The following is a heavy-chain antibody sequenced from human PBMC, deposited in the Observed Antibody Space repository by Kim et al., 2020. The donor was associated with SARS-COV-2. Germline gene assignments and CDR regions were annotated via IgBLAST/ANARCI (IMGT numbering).Heavy chain of an antibody. J-gene: IGHJ4*02. CDR2: INPNSGGT. Sequence: ASVKVSCKASGYTFTGYYMHWVRQAPGQGLEWMGRINPNSGGTNYAQKFQGRVTMTRDTSISTAYMELSRLRSDDTAVYYCAREAVHSSSWLGYWGQGTLVTVSS. CDR1: GYTFTGYY. D-gene: IGHD6-13*01. CDR3: AREAVHSSSWLGY. V-gene: IGHV1-2*06.